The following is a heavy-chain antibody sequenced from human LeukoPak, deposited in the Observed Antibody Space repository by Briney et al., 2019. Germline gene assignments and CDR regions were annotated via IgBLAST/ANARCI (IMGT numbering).Heavy chain of an antibody. CDR2: IFNSGST. J-gene: IGHJ6*02. Sequence: PSETLSLTCTVSGDSISSGGYYWSWIRQHPGKGLEWIGYIFNSGSTYYNPSLKSRVTISEDTSKNQFSLKLSSVTAADTAVYYCARISNKLLWFGELLYSGAGYGMDVWGQGTTVTVSS. CDR1: GDSISSGGYY. CDR3: ARISNKLLWFGELLYSGAGYGMDV. V-gene: IGHV4-31*03. D-gene: IGHD3-10*01.